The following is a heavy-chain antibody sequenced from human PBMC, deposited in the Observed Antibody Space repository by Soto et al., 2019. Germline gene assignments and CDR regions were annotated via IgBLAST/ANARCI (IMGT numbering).Heavy chain of an antibody. CDR2: ISYDGSND. Sequence: QVQLVESGGGVVQPGRSLRLSCAASGFTFSSYGMHWVRQAPGKGLEWVAVISYDGSNDYYADSVKGRFTISRDNSKNTLDLQMNSLRAEDTAVYHCAKESVLGYCSGVSCVGGAFDIWGQGTMVTVSS. V-gene: IGHV3-30*18. CDR1: GFTFSSYG. J-gene: IGHJ3*02. D-gene: IGHD2-15*01. CDR3: AKESVLGYCSGVSCVGGAFDI.